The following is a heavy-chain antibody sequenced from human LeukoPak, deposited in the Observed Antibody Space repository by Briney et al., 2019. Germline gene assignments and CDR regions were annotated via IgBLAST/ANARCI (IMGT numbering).Heavy chain of an antibody. CDR1: GGSMSTYY. V-gene: IGHV4-59*08. D-gene: IGHD3/OR15-3a*01. J-gene: IGHJ4*02. Sequence: KTSETLSLTCTVSGGSMSTYYWTWIRQPPGKGLEWIAYVYNGGSANYNPSLKSRVTISVDTSKNQFSLKLNSVTAADTAVYYCARGTYLSGASEYYFDYWGQGTLVTVSS. CDR3: ARGTYLSGASEYYFDY. CDR2: VYNGGSA.